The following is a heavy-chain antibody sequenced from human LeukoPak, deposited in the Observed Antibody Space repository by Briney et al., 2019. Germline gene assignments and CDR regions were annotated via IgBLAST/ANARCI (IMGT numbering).Heavy chain of an antibody. J-gene: IGHJ4*02. CDR2: IRYDGSNK. V-gene: IGHV3-30*02. CDR1: GFTFSSYG. Sequence: GGSLRLSCAASGFTFSSYGMHWVRQAPGKGLEWVAFIRYDGSNKYYADSVKGRFTISRDNSKNTLHLQMNSLRAEDTAVYYCAKSQDQLLVYYFDYWGQGTLVTVSS. D-gene: IGHD2-2*01. CDR3: AKSQDQLLVYYFDY.